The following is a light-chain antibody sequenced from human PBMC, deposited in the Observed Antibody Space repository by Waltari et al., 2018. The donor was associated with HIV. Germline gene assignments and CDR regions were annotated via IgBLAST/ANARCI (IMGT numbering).Light chain of an antibody. CDR3: SSYTGGGTLI. Sequence: QSALTQPASVSGSPGQTINISCTGTNSDIGDYSFVSWYQQHPDNAPKLMIYEVNHRPAGISNRFSGSKSGNTASLFISGLQTEDEADYFCSSYTGGGTLIFGGGTKVTVL. CDR2: EVN. J-gene: IGLJ2*01. V-gene: IGLV2-14*01. CDR1: NSDIGDYSF.